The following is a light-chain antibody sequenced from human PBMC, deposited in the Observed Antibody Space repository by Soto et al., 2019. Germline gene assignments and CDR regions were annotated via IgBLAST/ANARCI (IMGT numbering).Light chain of an antibody. CDR3: QKYNSAPWT. CDR1: QGISNH. V-gene: IGKV1-27*01. Sequence: DIQMTQSPASLSASVGDRVTITCRASQGISNHLAWYQQKPGKVPKLLIYAASTLQSGVPSRVSGSGSGTDFTINISSLQPEDVATYYCQKYNSAPWTFGQGTKVEIK. J-gene: IGKJ1*01. CDR2: AAS.